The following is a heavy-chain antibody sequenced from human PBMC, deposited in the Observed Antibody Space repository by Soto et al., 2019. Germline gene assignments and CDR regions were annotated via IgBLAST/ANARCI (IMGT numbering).Heavy chain of an antibody. V-gene: IGHV4-61*01. D-gene: IGHD3-3*01. Sequence: SETLSLTCTVSGGSVSSGSYYWSWIRQPPGKGLEWIGYIDYSGSTNYNPSLKSRVTISGDTSKNQFSLKLSSVTAADTAVYYCAGGGYDFWSGYYLDYWGQGTLVTVSS. CDR1: GGSVSSGSYY. CDR3: AGGGYDFWSGYYLDY. J-gene: IGHJ4*02. CDR2: IDYSGST.